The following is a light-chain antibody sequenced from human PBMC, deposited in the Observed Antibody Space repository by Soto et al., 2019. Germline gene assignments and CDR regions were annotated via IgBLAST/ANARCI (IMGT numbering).Light chain of an antibody. CDR3: ATWDDSLNGV. V-gene: IGLV1-44*01. J-gene: IGLJ3*02. CDR1: SSDIGPNS. CDR2: TNN. Sequence: QSVLTQPPSVSGTPGQTVTISCSGSSSDIGPNSVNWHQHLPGTAPRVLIYTNNQRPSGVPDRFSGSKSGTSASLAISGLRSEDEADYYCATWDDSLNGVFGGGTKLTVL.